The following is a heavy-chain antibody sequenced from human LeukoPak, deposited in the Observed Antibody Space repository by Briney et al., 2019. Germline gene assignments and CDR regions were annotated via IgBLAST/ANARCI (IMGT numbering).Heavy chain of an antibody. D-gene: IGHD1-26*01. J-gene: IGHJ4*02. V-gene: IGHV3-23*01. Sequence: PGGSLRLSCAASGFTFSTYAMSWVRQAPGKGLEWVSAISGSGASTYYADSVKGRFTISVDNSKNTLNLQMNSLRAEDTAVYYCAKGTSARYYQFDYWGQGTLVTVSS. CDR2: ISGSGAST. CDR3: AKGTSARYYQFDY. CDR1: GFTFSTYA.